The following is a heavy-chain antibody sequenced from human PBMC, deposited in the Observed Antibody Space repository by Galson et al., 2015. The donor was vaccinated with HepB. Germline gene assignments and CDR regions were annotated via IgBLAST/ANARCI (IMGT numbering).Heavy chain of an antibody. V-gene: IGHV3-30*18. J-gene: IGHJ4*02. CDR1: GFTFSSYG. Sequence: SLRLSCAASGFTFSSYGMHWVRQAPGKGLEWVAVISYDGSNKYYADSVKGRFTISRDNSKNTLYLQMNSLRAEDTAVYYCAKETDTAMVTPDYWGQGTLVTVSS. D-gene: IGHD5-18*01. CDR3: AKETDTAMVTPDY. CDR2: ISYDGSNK.